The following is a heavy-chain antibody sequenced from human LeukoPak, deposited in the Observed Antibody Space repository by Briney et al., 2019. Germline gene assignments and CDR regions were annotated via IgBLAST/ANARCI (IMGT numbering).Heavy chain of an antibody. CDR2: IYSNGNT. V-gene: IGHV4-59*01. CDR3: ASGTFDGPLYGTYWYFHV. CDR1: GSSINNNY. J-gene: IGHJ2*01. Sequence: SETLSLTCAVSGSSINNNYWTWVRQPPGKGLEWIGYIYSNGNTNYNPSIKGRVTMSIETSKNQSSLQLPSVNAADTAVYYCASGTFDGPLYGTYWYFHVWGRGTLVTVSS. D-gene: IGHD1-14*01.